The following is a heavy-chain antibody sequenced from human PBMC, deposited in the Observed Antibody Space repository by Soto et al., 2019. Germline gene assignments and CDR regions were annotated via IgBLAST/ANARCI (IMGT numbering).Heavy chain of an antibody. CDR3: ARGEGQQPGY. J-gene: IGHJ4*02. CDR2: MWYDGSNK. CDR1: GFTFSSYG. V-gene: IGHV3-33*01. D-gene: IGHD6-13*01. Sequence: QVQLVGSGGGVVQPGRSLRLSCAASGFTFSSYGMHWVRQAPGKGLEWVAVMWYDGSNKYYADSVKGRFTISRDNSKNTLYLQMNSLRAEDTAVYYCARGEGQQPGYWGQGTLVTVSS.